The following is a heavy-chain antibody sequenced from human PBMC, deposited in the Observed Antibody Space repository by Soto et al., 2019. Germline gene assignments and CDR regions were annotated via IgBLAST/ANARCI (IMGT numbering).Heavy chain of an antibody. J-gene: IGHJ4*02. D-gene: IGHD3-22*01. Sequence: ASVKVSCKASGYTFTSYAMHWVRQAPGQRLEWMGWINAGNGNTKYSQKFQGRVTITRDTSASTAYMELSSLRSEDTAVYYCARGVPTYYYDSSGYLFDYWGQGTLVTVSS. V-gene: IGHV1-3*01. CDR1: GYTFTSYA. CDR3: ARGVPTYYYDSSGYLFDY. CDR2: INAGNGNT.